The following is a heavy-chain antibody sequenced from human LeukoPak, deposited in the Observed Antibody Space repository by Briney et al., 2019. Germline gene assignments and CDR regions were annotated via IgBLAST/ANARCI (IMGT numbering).Heavy chain of an antibody. J-gene: IGHJ4*02. CDR2: ISDSGGRT. Sequence: GGSLRLSCAASRFTFSSYAMTWVRQAPGKGLEWVSSISDSGGRTYYADSVKGRFTISRDNSKTMLHLQMNSLRAEDTAVYYCAKAKSPIFSSGRYYFDYWGQGTLVTVSS. CDR3: AKAKSPIFSSGRYYFDY. V-gene: IGHV3-23*01. CDR1: RFTFSSYA. D-gene: IGHD6-19*01.